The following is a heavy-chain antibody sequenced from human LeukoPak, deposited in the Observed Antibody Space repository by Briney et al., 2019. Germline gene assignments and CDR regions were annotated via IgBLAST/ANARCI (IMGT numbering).Heavy chain of an antibody. Sequence: SETLSLTCTVSGGSISSSSYYWSWIRQPPGKGLEWIGEINHSGSTNYNPSLKSRVTISVDTSKNQFSLKLSSVTAADTAVYYCARGALAVAGTGGFDYWGQGTLVTVSS. CDR2: INHSGST. J-gene: IGHJ4*02. CDR1: GGSISSSSYY. V-gene: IGHV4-39*07. D-gene: IGHD6-19*01. CDR3: ARGALAVAGTGGFDY.